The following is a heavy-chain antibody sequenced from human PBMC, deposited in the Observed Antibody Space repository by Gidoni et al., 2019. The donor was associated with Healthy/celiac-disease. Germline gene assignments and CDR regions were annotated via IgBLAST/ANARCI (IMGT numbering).Heavy chain of an antibody. J-gene: IGHJ3*02. Sequence: QVQLQESGPGLVKPSQTLSLTCAVSGGSISSGGYYWSWIRQPPGKGLEWIGYIYYSGSTYYNPSLKSRVTISVDTSKNQFSLKLSSVTAADTAVYYCARADGCSSTSCYAFDIWGQGTMVTVSS. CDR2: IYYSGST. CDR3: ARADGCSSTSCYAFDI. D-gene: IGHD2-2*01. CDR1: GGSISSGGYY. V-gene: IGHV4-30-4*01.